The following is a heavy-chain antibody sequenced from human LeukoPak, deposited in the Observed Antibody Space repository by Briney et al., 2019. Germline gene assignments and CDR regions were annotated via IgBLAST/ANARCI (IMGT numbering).Heavy chain of an antibody. CDR3: ATSRGYPVDY. CDR2: IKYDATIT. J-gene: IGHJ4*02. CDR1: GFTFSGYW. V-gene: IGHV3-74*01. Sequence: GGSLRLSCAASGFTFSGYWMHWVRQAPGEGLVWVSRIKYDATITNYADSVKGRFTISRDNGKNTLYLQMNSLRAEDTAVYYCATSRGYPVDYWGQGTLVTVSS. D-gene: IGHD6-13*01.